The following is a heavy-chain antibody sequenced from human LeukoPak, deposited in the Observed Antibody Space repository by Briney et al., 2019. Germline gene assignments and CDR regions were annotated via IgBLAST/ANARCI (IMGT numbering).Heavy chain of an antibody. CDR3: ARGPKWSGSYYYFDY. V-gene: IGHV1-8*01. J-gene: IGHJ4*02. D-gene: IGHD1-26*01. Sequence: ASVKVSCKTSGYTFPSYDINWVRQATGQGLEWMGWMNPNSGNTGYAQKIQGRVAITRNTSITTAYMELSSLRSEDTAVYYCARGPKWSGSYYYFDYWGQGTLVTVSP. CDR1: GYTFPSYD. CDR2: MNPNSGNT.